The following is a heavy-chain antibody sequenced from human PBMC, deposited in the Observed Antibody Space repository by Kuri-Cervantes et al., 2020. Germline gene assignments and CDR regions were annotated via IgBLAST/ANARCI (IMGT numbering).Heavy chain of an antibody. Sequence: SETLSLTCAVSGYSISSGYYWGWIRQPPGKGLEWIGSIYHSGSTYYNPSLKSRVTISVDTSKNQFSLKLSSVTAADTAVYYCATNRCSSNSCYEYNWFDPWGQGTLVTVSS. CDR2: IYHSGST. CDR1: GYSISSGYY. CDR3: ATNRCSSNSCYEYNWFDP. D-gene: IGHD2-2*01. V-gene: IGHV4-38-2*01. J-gene: IGHJ5*02.